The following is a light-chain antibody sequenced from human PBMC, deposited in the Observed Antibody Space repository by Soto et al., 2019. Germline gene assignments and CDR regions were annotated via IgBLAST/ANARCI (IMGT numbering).Light chain of an antibody. V-gene: IGLV1-40*01. Sequence: QSVLTQPPSLSGAPGQKITISCTGSSSNIGAGSDVHWFQHLPGTAPKVLIYGNNNRPSGVPDRFSGSKSGTSGSLAITGLQAEDEADYYCQSYDSSRRAWVFGGGTKLTAL. CDR2: GNN. J-gene: IGLJ3*02. CDR1: SSNIGAGSD. CDR3: QSYDSSRRAWV.